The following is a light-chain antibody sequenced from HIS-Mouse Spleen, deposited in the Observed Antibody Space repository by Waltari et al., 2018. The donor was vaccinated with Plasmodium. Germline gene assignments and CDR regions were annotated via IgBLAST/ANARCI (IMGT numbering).Light chain of an antibody. V-gene: IGLV2-11*01. Sequence: QSALTQPRSVSGSPGQSVTISCPGTSSDVGGYNYVSWYQQHPGKAPKLMIYDVSKRPSGVPDRFSGSKSGNTASLTISGPQAEDEADYYCCSYAGSYTYVFGTGTKVTVL. J-gene: IGLJ1*01. CDR2: DVS. CDR3: CSYAGSYTYV. CDR1: SSDVGGYNY.